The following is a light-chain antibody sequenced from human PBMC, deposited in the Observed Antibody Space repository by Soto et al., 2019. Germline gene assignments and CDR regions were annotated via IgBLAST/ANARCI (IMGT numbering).Light chain of an antibody. CDR3: QQYHRYST. Sequence: DIQMTQSPSSLSASVGDRVTITCRASQTISTHLQWYHQKPGKAPMLLIYDVSTLDSGVPSRFSGSASGTEFTLTISSLDSDDFATYYCQQYHRYSTFGQGTRVDIK. CDR1: QTISTH. CDR2: DVS. V-gene: IGKV1-5*01. J-gene: IGKJ1*01.